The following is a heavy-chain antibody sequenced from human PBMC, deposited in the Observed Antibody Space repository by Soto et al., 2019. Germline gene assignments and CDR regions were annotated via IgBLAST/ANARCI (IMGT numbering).Heavy chain of an antibody. J-gene: IGHJ5*02. D-gene: IGHD6-13*01. CDR1: GGSISSYH. CDR3: ARDSAYWGSSSWGLNWFDP. Sequence: QVQLQESGPGLVKPSETLSLTCSVTGGSISSYHWSWIRQPAGKGLEWIGRMYTGGSTNYNPSLKSRVTMSVDTSKNQFSLKLSSVTAADTAVYYCARDSAYWGSSSWGLNWFDPWGQGTLVTVSS. CDR2: MYTGGST. V-gene: IGHV4-4*07.